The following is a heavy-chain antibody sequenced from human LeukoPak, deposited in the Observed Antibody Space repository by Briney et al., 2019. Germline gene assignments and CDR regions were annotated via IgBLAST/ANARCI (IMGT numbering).Heavy chain of an antibody. CDR2: ISGSGGST. CDR3: AKDTMIVVVTHRNDY. Sequence: GGSLRLSCAASGFTFSSYSMNWVRQAPGKGLEWVSAISGSGGSTYYADSVKGRFTISRDNSKNTLYLQMNSLRAEDTAVYYCAKDTMIVVVTHRNDYWGQGTLVTVSS. D-gene: IGHD3-22*01. V-gene: IGHV3-23*01. J-gene: IGHJ4*02. CDR1: GFTFSSYS.